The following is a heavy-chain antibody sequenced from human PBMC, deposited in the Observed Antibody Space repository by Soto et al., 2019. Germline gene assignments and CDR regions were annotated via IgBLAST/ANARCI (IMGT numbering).Heavy chain of an antibody. CDR2: ISSSSSYI. CDR3: ARGDDFWSGSLNYYYYYGMDV. D-gene: IGHD3-3*01. V-gene: IGHV3-21*01. J-gene: IGHJ6*02. CDR1: GFTFSSYS. Sequence: GGSLRLSCAASGFTFSSYSMNWVRQAPGKGLEWVSSISSSSSYIYYADSVKGRFTISRDNAKNSLYLQMNSLRAEDTAVYYCARGDDFWSGSLNYYYYYGMDVWGQGTTVTVSS.